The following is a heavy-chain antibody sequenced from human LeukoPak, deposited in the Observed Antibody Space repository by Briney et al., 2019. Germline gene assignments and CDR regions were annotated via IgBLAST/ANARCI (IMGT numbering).Heavy chain of an antibody. CDR2: INNEGSGT. D-gene: IGHD1-1*01. CDR3: VRYDVEARRFDY. J-gene: IGHJ4*02. Sequence: GGSLRLSCAASGFSFSAYWMHWVRHAPGKGLVWVSRINNEGSGTDYADSVKGRFTISRDNVENTLYLQMSSLSADDTAMYYCVRYDVEARRFDYWGQGTLVTVSS. CDR1: GFSFSAYW. V-gene: IGHV3-74*01.